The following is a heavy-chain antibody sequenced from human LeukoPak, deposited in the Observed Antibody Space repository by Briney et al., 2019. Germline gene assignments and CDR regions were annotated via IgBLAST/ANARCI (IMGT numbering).Heavy chain of an antibody. CDR2: IIPILGIA. D-gene: IGHD6-13*01. CDR1: GGXFSSYA. V-gene: IGHV1-69*10. CDR3: AAGGEQQPEGY. Sequence: SVKVSCKASGGXFSSYAISWVRQAPGQGHEWMGWIIPILGIANYAQKFQGRVTITADKSTSTAYMELSSLRSEDTAVYYCAAGGEQQPEGYWGQGTLVTVSS. J-gene: IGHJ4*02.